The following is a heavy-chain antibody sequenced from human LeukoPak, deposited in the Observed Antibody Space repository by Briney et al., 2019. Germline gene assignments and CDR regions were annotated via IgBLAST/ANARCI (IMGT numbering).Heavy chain of an antibody. J-gene: IGHJ5*02. CDR3: AREPGTSYCSGGSCYRGWFDP. Sequence: PWETLSLTCAVYGGSFSGYYWSWIRQPPGKGLEWIGEINHSGSTNYNPSLKSRVTISVDTSKNQFSLKLSSVTAADTAVYYCAREPGTSYCSGGSCYRGWFDPWGQGTLVTVSS. V-gene: IGHV4-34*01. CDR2: INHSGST. D-gene: IGHD2-15*01. CDR1: GGSFSGYY.